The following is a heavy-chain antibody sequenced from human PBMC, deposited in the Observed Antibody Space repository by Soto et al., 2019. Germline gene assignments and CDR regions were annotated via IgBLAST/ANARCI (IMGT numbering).Heavy chain of an antibody. D-gene: IGHD3-16*01. CDR3: AREFRRGRYLDS. Sequence: QVQLVESGGGVVQPGRSLRLSCAASGFTFSTYGMHWVRQAPGKGPEWVAVIWSDGSNKYYADSVKGRFTISRDNSENSLFLQLTSLRVEDGAVYSCAREFRRGRYLDSWGWGPLLPVP. CDR2: IWSDGSNK. V-gene: IGHV3-33*01. J-gene: IGHJ4*02. CDR1: GFTFSTYG.